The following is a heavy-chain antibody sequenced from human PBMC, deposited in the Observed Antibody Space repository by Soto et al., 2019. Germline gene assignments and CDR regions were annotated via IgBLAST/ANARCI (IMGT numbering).Heavy chain of an antibody. V-gene: IGHV4-34*01. J-gene: IGHJ4*02. CDR3: ARLNYYDSSGYYSLDY. Sequence: SETLSLTCAVYGGSFSGYYWSWIRQPPGKGLEWIGEINHSGSTNYNPSLKSRVTISVDTSKNQFSLKLSSVTAADTAVYYCARLNYYDSSGYYSLDYWGQGTLVTVSS. CDR2: INHSGST. D-gene: IGHD3-22*01. CDR1: GGSFSGYY.